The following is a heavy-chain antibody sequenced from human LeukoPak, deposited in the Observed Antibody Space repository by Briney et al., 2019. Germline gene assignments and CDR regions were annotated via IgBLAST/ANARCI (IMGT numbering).Heavy chain of an antibody. Sequence: ASVKVSRKASGYTFTSYDINWVRQATGQGLEWMGWMNPNSGNTGYAQKFQGRVTMTRNTSISTAYMELSSLRSEDTAVYYCARGSYDFWSGYLAYYYYYYMDVWGKGTTVTVSS. CDR2: MNPNSGNT. CDR3: ARGSYDFWSGYLAYYYYYYMDV. D-gene: IGHD3-3*01. J-gene: IGHJ6*03. CDR1: GYTFTSYD. V-gene: IGHV1-8*01.